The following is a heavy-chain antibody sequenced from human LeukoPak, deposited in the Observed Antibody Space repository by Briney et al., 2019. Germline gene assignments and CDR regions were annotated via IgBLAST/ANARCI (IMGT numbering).Heavy chain of an antibody. Sequence: RTSATLSLTCTVSGGSISSSSHYWGWIRQPPGKGLEWIGSIYYSGYTYYNPSPKSRVTISVDTSKNQFSLKLRSVTAADTAVYYCASQIPNWMDAFDIWGQGTMVTVSS. J-gene: IGHJ3*02. V-gene: IGHV4-39*01. CDR3: ASQIPNWMDAFDI. CDR1: GGSISSSSHY. CDR2: IYYSGYT. D-gene: IGHD1-1*01.